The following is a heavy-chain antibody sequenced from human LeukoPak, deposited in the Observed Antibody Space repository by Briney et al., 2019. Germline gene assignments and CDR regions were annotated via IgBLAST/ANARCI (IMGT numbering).Heavy chain of an antibody. CDR2: INHSGST. Sequence: PSETLSLTCAVYGGSFSGCYWSWIRQPPGKGLEWIGEINHSGSTNYNPSLKSRVTISVDTSKNQFSLKLSSVTAADTAVYYCARGHYYDSSGYHLDYWGQGTLVTVSS. CDR3: ARGHYYDSSGYHLDY. D-gene: IGHD3-22*01. J-gene: IGHJ4*02. CDR1: GGSFSGCY. V-gene: IGHV4-34*01.